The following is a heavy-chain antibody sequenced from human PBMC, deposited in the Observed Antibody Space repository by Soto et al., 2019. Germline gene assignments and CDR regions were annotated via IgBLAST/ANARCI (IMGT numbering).Heavy chain of an antibody. J-gene: IGHJ6*02. CDR3: ARGGYLRFLEWPPRDYYYYYGMDV. CDR1: GYTFTGYY. CDR2: INPNSGGT. V-gene: IGHV1-2*02. D-gene: IGHD3-3*01. Sequence: ASVKVSCKASGYTFTGYYMHWVRQAPGQGREWMGWINPNSGGTNDAQKFQGRVTMNRDTSISTAYMELSRLRSDDTAGYYCARGGYLRFLEWPPRDYYYYYGMDVWGQGTTVTVSS.